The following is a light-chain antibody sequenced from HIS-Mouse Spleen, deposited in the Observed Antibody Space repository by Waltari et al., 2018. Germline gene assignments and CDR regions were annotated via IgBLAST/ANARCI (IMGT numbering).Light chain of an antibody. CDR1: SSDVGGYNH. Sequence: QSALTPPASVSGSPGQSITISCTGTSSDVGGYNHVSWYQQHPGKAPKLMIYDVSNRPSGVSNRFSGSKSGNTASLTISGLQAEDEADYYCSSYTSSSTYVFGTGTKVTVL. V-gene: IGLV2-14*03. CDR3: SSYTSSSTYV. CDR2: DVS. J-gene: IGLJ1*01.